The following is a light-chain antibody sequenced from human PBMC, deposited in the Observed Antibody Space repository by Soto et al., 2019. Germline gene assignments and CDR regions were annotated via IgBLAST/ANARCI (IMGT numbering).Light chain of an antibody. CDR2: EVS. CDR3: TSYTRSSTYV. J-gene: IGLJ1*01. Sequence: QSVLTQPASVSGSPGRSITISCTGTSGDVGAYNYVSWYQQHPGKAPKLMIYEVSNRPSGVSNRFSGSKSVNTASLTISGLQAEDEADYYCTSYTRSSTYVFGTGTKVTVL. CDR1: SGDVGAYNY. V-gene: IGLV2-14*01.